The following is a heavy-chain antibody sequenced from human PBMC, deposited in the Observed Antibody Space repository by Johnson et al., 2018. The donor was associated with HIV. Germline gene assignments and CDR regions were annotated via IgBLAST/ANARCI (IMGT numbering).Heavy chain of an antibody. CDR1: GFTFSSYA. Sequence: QVQLVESGGGVVQPGRSLRLSCAASGFTFSSYAMHWVRQAPGKGLEWVAVISYDGSNKYYADSVKGRFTISRYNSKNTLYLQMNSLSAEDAAVYYCARGIAVSNWVDILGQGTMVTVSS. V-gene: IGHV3-30*04. J-gene: IGHJ3*02. CDR3: ARGIAVSNWVDI. CDR2: ISYDGSNK. D-gene: IGHD6-19*01.